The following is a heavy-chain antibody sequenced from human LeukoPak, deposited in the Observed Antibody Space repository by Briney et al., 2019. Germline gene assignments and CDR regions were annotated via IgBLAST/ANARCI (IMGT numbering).Heavy chain of an antibody. CDR1: GGSINSYY. Sequence: SVTLSLTSTMSGGSINSYYWSWIRQFLGKGLEWIGYISYSGSTNYNPSLKSRVTISVDTSKNQFSLKLSSVTAADTAVYYCARDPTSRSSAFDIWGQGTMVTVSS. CDR3: ARDPTSRSSAFDI. J-gene: IGHJ3*02. D-gene: IGHD3-10*01. V-gene: IGHV4-59*01. CDR2: ISYSGST.